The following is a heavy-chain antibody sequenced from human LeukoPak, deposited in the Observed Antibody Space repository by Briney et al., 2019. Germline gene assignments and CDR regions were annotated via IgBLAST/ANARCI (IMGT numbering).Heavy chain of an antibody. Sequence: PSETLSLTCTASGDSLSSHYWSWIRQPAGKGLEWIGRIYTSGSTNYNPSLKSRVTMSVDTSKNQFSLKLSSVTAADTAVYYCARENLYCSGGSCYSYYYYGMDVWGQGTTVTVSS. CDR3: ARENLYCSGGSCYSYYYYGMDV. CDR2: IYTSGST. V-gene: IGHV4-4*07. CDR1: GDSLSSHY. D-gene: IGHD2-15*01. J-gene: IGHJ6*02.